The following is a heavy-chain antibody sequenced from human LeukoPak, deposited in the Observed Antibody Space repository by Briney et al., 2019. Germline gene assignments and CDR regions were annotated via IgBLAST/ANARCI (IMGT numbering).Heavy chain of an antibody. V-gene: IGHV3-30-3*01. J-gene: IGHJ3*02. Sequence: TGRSLRLSCAASGFTFSSYAMHWVRQAPGKGLEWVAVISYDGSNKYYADSVRGRFTISRDNSKNTLYLQMNSLRAEDTAVYYCARGPRYCSSTSCYKVGAFDIWGQGTMVTVSS. CDR3: ARGPRYCSSTSCYKVGAFDI. D-gene: IGHD2-2*02. CDR1: GFTFSSYA. CDR2: ISYDGSNK.